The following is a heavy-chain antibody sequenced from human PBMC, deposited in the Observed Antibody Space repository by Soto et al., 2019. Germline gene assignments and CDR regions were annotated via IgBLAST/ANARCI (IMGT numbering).Heavy chain of an antibody. CDR1: GGSISTSSYY. CDR2: IYYSGST. Sequence: LSLTCTVSGGSISTSSYYWGWIRQPPGKGLEWIGSIYYSGSTYYNPSLKSRVTMSVDTSKTQFSLKLSSVTAADTAVYYCAIFYGRIAYYYDYGMDVWGQGTTVTVSS. CDR3: AIFYGRIAYYYDYGMDV. J-gene: IGHJ6*02. D-gene: IGHD3-22*01. V-gene: IGHV4-39*01.